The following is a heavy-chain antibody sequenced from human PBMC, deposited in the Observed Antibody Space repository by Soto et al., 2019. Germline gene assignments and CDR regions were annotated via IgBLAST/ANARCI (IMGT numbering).Heavy chain of an antibody. D-gene: IGHD2-8*01. CDR2: IIPIFGTA. CDR3: ARVRGLGDGGVLASDIVLMVYANYGMDV. Sequence: GASVKVSCKASGGTFSSYAISWVRQAPGQGLEWMGGIIPIFGTANYAQKFQGRVTITADESRSTAYMELSSLRSEDTAVYYCARVRGLGDGGVLASDIVLMVYANYGMDVWGQGTTVTVSS. J-gene: IGHJ6*02. V-gene: IGHV1-69*13. CDR1: GGTFSSYA.